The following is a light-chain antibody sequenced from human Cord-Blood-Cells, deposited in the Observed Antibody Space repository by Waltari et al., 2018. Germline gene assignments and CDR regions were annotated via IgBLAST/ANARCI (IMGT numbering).Light chain of an antibody. CDR1: SSDVGSYNL. CDR2: DVS. Sequence: QSALTQPASVSGSPGQSITISCTGTSSDVGSYNLVSWYQQHPGKAPKLMIYDVSKRPSGVSNRFPCSESDNTASLTIAGLQAEDEADYYCCSYADSSTLVFGGGTKLTLL. V-gene: IGLV2-23*02. CDR3: CSYADSSTLV. J-gene: IGLJ2*01.